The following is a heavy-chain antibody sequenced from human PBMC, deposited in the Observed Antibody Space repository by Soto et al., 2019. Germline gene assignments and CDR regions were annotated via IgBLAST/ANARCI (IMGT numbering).Heavy chain of an antibody. CDR2: IYWNDNE. D-gene: IGHD6-19*01. V-gene: IGHV2-5*01. CDR1: GFSLRDYAVG. Sequence: QITLKESGPTLVKPTQTLTLTCTFSGFSLRDYAVGVGWIRQPPGKALEWLSFIYWNDNEYYSPSLSSRLTISKDTSKNQVVLTMTNMDPVDTATYYCAHGSGWLFDYWGQGTLVTVSS. J-gene: IGHJ4*02. CDR3: AHGSGWLFDY.